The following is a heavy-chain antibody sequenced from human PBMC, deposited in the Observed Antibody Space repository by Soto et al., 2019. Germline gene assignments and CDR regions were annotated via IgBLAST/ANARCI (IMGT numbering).Heavy chain of an antibody. J-gene: IGHJ6*02. V-gene: IGHV3-23*01. D-gene: IGHD2-2*01. CDR2: ISGSGGST. CDR3: AKRKGSVVLHYYYYGMDV. Sequence: GGSLILSCAASGFTFSSYAMSWVRQAPGKVLEWVSAISGSGGSTYYADSVKGRFTISRDNSKNTLYLQMNSLRAEDTAVYYCAKRKGSVVLHYYYYGMDVWGQGTTVTVSS. CDR1: GFTFSSYA.